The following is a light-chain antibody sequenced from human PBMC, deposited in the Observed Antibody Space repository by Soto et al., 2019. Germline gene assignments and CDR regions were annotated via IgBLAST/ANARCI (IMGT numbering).Light chain of an antibody. CDR3: QQYYSNEPYT. CDR2: GAA. CDR1: QCVSSN. V-gene: IGKV3-15*01. Sequence: ELVMTQSPATLSVSPGGRAPLSCRASQCVSSNLAWDQQKPGQAPRLLIYGAATRATGIPARFSGSGSGTEFTLTISSLQPEDVAVYFGQQYYSNEPYTFGQGTRLEIK. J-gene: IGKJ5*01.